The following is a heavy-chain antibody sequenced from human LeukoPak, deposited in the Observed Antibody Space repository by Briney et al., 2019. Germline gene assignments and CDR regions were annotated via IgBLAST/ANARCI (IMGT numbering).Heavy chain of an antibody. D-gene: IGHD5-24*01. CDR3: ARVSEMGPQVDY. J-gene: IGHJ4*02. CDR2: ISSSSYI. Sequence: GGSLRLSCAASGFTFSSYSMNWVRQAPGKGLEWVSPISSSSYIYYADSVKGQFTISRDNAKNSLYLQMNSLRAEDTAVYYCARVSEMGPQVDYWGQGTLVTVSS. CDR1: GFTFSSYS. V-gene: IGHV3-21*01.